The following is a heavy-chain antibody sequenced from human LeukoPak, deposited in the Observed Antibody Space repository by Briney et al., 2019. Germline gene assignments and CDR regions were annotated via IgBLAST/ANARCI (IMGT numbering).Heavy chain of an antibody. Sequence: SETLSLTCTVSGYSISSGYYWGWIRQPPGKGLEWIGSIYHSGSTYYNPSLKSRVTISVDTSKNQFSLKLSSVTAADTAVYYCARGVVPAAMHAEDWFDPWAREPWSPSPQ. CDR3: ARGVVPAAMHAEDWFDP. CDR1: GYSISSGYY. V-gene: IGHV4-38-2*02. D-gene: IGHD2-2*01. CDR2: IYHSGST. J-gene: IGHJ5*02.